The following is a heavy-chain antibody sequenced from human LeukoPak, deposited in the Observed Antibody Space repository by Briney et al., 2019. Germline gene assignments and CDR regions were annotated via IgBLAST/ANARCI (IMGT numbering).Heavy chain of an antibody. J-gene: IGHJ3*02. CDR1: GFTVSSNY. CDR3: ARDEADAFDI. Sequence: GGSLRLSCAASGFTVSSNYMSWVRQAPGKGLEWVSVIKSGGSTYYADSVKGRFTISRDNSKNTLYLQMNSLRAEDTAVYYCARDEADAFDIWGQGTMVTVSS. CDR2: IKSGGST. V-gene: IGHV3-66*01.